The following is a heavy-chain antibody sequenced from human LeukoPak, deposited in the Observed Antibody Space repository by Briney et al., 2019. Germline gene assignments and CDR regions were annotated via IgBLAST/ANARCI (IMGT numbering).Heavy chain of an antibody. CDR1: GGSISSYY. J-gene: IGHJ6*03. CDR3: ARGGYSYGYYYMDV. V-gene: IGHV4-59*01. CDR2: IYYSGST. D-gene: IGHD5-18*01. Sequence: SETLSLTCTVSGGSISSYYWSWIRQPPGKGLEWIGYIYYSGSTNYNPSLKSRVTITVDTSKNQFSLKLSSVTAADTAVYYCARGGYSYGYYYMDVWGKGTTVTVSS.